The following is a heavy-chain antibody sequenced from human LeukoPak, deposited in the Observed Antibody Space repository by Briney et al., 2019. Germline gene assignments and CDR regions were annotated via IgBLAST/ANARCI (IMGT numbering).Heavy chain of an antibody. D-gene: IGHD2-2*01. CDR1: GFTFSSYG. J-gene: IGHJ4*02. CDR3: ARDWDSSTIDY. CDR2: IWYDGSNK. V-gene: IGHV3-33*01. Sequence: PGGSLRLSWAASGFTFSSYGMHWVRQAPGKGLEWVAVIWYDGSNKYYADSVKGRFTISRDNSKNTLYLQMNSLRAEDTAVYYCARDWDSSTIDYWGQGTLVTVSS.